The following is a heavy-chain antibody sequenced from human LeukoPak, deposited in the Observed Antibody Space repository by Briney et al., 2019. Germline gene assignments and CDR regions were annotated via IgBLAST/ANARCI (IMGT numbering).Heavy chain of an antibody. CDR2: INEDGSTI. D-gene: IGHD3-10*01. CDR1: EFTFSSYS. J-gene: IGHJ4*02. V-gene: IGHV3-74*01. Sequence: GGSLRLSCAASEFTFSSYSMNWVRQAPGKGLVWVSRINEDGSTINYADSVKGRFTISRDNAKNTLYLQMDSLRAEDTAVYYCVRDFGGSRDYWGQGTLVIVSS. CDR3: VRDFGGSRDY.